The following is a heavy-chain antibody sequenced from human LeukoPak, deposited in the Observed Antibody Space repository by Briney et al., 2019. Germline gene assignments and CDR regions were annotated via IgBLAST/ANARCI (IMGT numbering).Heavy chain of an antibody. Sequence: GGSLRLSCAASGFTFSNYNMNWARQAPGKGLEWLSYISSSSSTIYYADSVKGRFTISRDNAKNSLYLQMNSLRAGDTAVYYCARDFRGLSWYFDYWGQGALVTVSS. CDR2: ISSSSSTI. D-gene: IGHD3-10*01. V-gene: IGHV3-48*01. CDR3: ARDFRGLSWYFDY. CDR1: GFTFSNYN. J-gene: IGHJ4*02.